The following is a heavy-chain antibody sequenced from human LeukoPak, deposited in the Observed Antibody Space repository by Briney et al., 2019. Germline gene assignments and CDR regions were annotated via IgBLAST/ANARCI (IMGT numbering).Heavy chain of an antibody. CDR1: GGTFSSYA. D-gene: IGHD3-22*01. CDR2: IIPIFGTA. V-gene: IGHV1-69*05. Sequence: ASVKVSCKASGGTFSSYAISWVRQAPGQGLEWMGGIIPIFGTANYAQKFQGRVTITTDESTSTAYMELSSLRSEDTAVYYCASFPYDSSGYYDFDCWGQGTLVTVSS. CDR3: ASFPYDSSGYYDFDC. J-gene: IGHJ4*02.